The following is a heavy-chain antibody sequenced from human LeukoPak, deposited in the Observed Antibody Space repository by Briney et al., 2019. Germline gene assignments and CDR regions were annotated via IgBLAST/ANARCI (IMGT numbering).Heavy chain of an antibody. Sequence: GGSLRLSCAASGFTFSSYSMNWVRQAPGKGLEWVSSISSSSSYIYYADSVKGRFTISRDNAKNSLYLQMNSLRAEDTAVYYCARDGRGGYCSGGSCYKTGTDYWGQGTLVTVSS. D-gene: IGHD2-15*01. V-gene: IGHV3-21*01. CDR2: ISSSSSYI. CDR3: ARDGRGGYCSGGSCYKTGTDY. CDR1: GFTFSSYS. J-gene: IGHJ4*02.